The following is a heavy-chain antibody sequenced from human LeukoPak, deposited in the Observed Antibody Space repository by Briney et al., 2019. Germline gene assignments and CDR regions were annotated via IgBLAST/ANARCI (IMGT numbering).Heavy chain of an antibody. V-gene: IGHV1-69*05. CDR3: ARGFVVYYDSSGYGESWFDP. CDR2: IIPIFGTA. D-gene: IGHD3-22*01. Sequence: ASVKVSCKASGGTFSSYAISWVRQAPGQGLEWMGGIIPIFGTANYAQKFQGRVTITTDESTSTAYMELSSLRSEDTAVYYCARGFVVYYDSSGYGESWFDPWGQGTLVTVSS. J-gene: IGHJ5*02. CDR1: GGTFSSYA.